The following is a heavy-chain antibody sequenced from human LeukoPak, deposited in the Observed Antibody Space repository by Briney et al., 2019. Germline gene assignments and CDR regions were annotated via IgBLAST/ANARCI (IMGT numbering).Heavy chain of an antibody. Sequence: GASVKVSCKAPGYTFSGYYIHWVRQAPGRGLEWMAWLNPNSGVTNYAQYFQGRVTVTRDTSISTAYMELSSLRSDDTALYYCARCEMTTTPRFASWGQGTLVTVSS. D-gene: IGHD5-24*01. CDR3: ARCEMTTTPRFAS. J-gene: IGHJ4*02. CDR1: GYTFSGYY. V-gene: IGHV1-2*02. CDR2: LNPNSGVT.